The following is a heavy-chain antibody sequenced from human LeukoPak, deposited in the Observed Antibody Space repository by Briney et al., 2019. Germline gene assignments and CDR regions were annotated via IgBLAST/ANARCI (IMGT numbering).Heavy chain of an antibody. J-gene: IGHJ4*02. CDR3: ARIPRFLEWLLSIYFDY. D-gene: IGHD3-3*01. CDR1: GFSFTFYG. Sequence: GGSLRLSCAASGFSFTFYGMSWVRQAPGKGLEWVSVISPSGDKTYYADSVKGRFTISRDNSKDTLYLQMNVLKTEDTAIYYCARIPRFLEWLLSIYFDYWGQGTLVTVSS. CDR2: ISPSGDKT. V-gene: IGHV3-23*01.